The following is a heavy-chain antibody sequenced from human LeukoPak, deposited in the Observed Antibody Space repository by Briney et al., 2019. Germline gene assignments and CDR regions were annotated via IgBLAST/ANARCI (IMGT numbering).Heavy chain of an antibody. D-gene: IGHD1-14*01. CDR1: GFTFSSYW. V-gene: IGHV3-74*01. CDR2: INTDGSST. Sequence: GGSLRLSCAASGFTFSSYWMHWVRQAPGKGLVWVSRINTDGSSTSYADSVKGRFTISRDNAKNTLYLQMNSLRAEDTAVYYCASFTHGMGFDYWGQGTLVTASS. J-gene: IGHJ4*02. CDR3: ASFTHGMGFDY.